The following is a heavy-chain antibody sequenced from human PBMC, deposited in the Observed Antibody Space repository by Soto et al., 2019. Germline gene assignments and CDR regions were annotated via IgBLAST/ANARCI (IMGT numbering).Heavy chain of an antibody. CDR1: GDTFSRYS. CDR2: IIPIFGTP. CDR3: AREDRDRETGLVPAAIDGMDV. V-gene: IGHV1-69*08. Sequence: QVQLVQSGAEVKKPGSSVKVSCKASGDTFSRYSITWVRQAPGHGLEWIGRIIPIFGTPPYAQKFQGRVTFTADESTSAGYMELSSLRPDDTAVYYCAREDRDRETGLVPAAIDGMDVCGEGATVTVSS. D-gene: IGHD2-2*01. J-gene: IGHJ6*02.